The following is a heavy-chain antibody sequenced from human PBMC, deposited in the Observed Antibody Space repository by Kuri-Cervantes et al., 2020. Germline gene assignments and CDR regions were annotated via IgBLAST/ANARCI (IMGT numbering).Heavy chain of an antibody. CDR3: ARPNMAYFDY. CDR1: GGSFSGYY. J-gene: IGHJ4*02. Sequence: SQTLSLTCAVYGGSFSGYYWSWIRQPPGKGLEWIGSIYYSGSTYYNPSLKSRVTISVDTSKNQFSLKLSSVTAADTAVYYCARPNMAYFDYWGQGTLVTVSS. D-gene: IGHD1/OR15-1a*01. CDR2: IYYSGST. V-gene: IGHV4-34*01.